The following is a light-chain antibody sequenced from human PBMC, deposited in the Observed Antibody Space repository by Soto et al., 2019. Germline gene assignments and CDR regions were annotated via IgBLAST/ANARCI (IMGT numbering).Light chain of an antibody. CDR2: GAS. CDR3: QQYGSSGT. J-gene: IGKJ1*01. V-gene: IGKV3-20*01. Sequence: VLRQSPTTLSLSPAERATLSFIASQRGSNNYLAWYQQKPGQAPRLLIYGASNWATGIPDRFSGSGSGTDFTLTISRLEPEDFAVYYCQQYGSSGTFGQGTKVDIK. CDR1: QRGSNNY.